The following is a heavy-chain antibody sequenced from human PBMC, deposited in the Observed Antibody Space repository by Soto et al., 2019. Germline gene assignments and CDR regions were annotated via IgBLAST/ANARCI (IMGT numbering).Heavy chain of an antibody. D-gene: IGHD2-2*01. Sequence: EVQLVESGGGLVQPGGSLRLSCAASGFTFSSYWMHWVRQATGKGLVWVSRINSDGSSTSYADSVKGRFTISRDNAKNTLYLQMNITRAEDTTVYYSARVGFGHGVVPDANSAFQIRRQGTMVTVTS. J-gene: IGHJ3*02. V-gene: IGHV3-74*01. CDR2: INSDGSST. CDR3: ARVGFGHGVVPDANSAFQI. CDR1: GFTFSSYW.